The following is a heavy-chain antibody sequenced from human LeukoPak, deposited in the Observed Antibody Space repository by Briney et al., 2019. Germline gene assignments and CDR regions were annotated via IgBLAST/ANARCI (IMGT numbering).Heavy chain of an antibody. CDR1: GFSFSNYG. Sequence: GGSLRLSCAASGFSFSNYGMSWVRQAPGKGLEWVSSISGSGINIYYADFVKGRFTISRDNSKNTVFLQMNSLGAEDAAVYYCVKDYNWTPGRVDFWGQGSLVTVSS. D-gene: IGHD1-20*01. V-gene: IGHV3-23*01. CDR3: VKDYNWTPGRVDF. CDR2: ISGSGINI. J-gene: IGHJ4*02.